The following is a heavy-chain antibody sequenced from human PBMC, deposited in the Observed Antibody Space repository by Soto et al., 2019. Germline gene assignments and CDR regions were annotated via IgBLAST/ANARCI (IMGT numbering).Heavy chain of an antibody. D-gene: IGHD3-9*01. CDR1: GFTFSSYG. J-gene: IGHJ4*02. CDR3: ARDLVPVDDYDILTGYPPDVDY. Sequence: GGSLRLSCAASGFTFSSYGMHWVRQAPGKGLEWVAVIWYDGSNKYYADSVKGRFTISRDNSKNTLYLQMNSLRAEDTAVYYCARDLVPVDDYDILTGYPPDVDYWGQGTLVTVSS. V-gene: IGHV3-33*01. CDR2: IWYDGSNK.